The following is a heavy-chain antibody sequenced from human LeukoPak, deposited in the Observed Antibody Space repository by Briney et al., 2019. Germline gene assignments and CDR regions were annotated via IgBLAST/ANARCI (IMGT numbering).Heavy chain of an antibody. D-gene: IGHD6-19*01. CDR2: MSRTGST. CDR3: ASQKCSSGWYCSGKNWFDP. Sequence: PSETLSLTCTVSGDSITSGTYFWGWIRQPPGKGLEWIGSMSRTGSTYYNPSLKSRVTISIDTSNNQFSLKLSSVTAADTAVYYCASQKCSSGWYCSGKNWFDPWGQGTLVTVSS. CDR1: GDSITSGTYF. V-gene: IGHV4-39*07. J-gene: IGHJ5*02.